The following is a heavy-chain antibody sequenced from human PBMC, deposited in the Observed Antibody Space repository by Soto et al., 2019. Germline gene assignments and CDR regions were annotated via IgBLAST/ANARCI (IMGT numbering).Heavy chain of an antibody. CDR1: GFTFSGSA. CDR2: IRSKANSYAT. J-gene: IGHJ6*03. Sequence: GGSLRLSCAASGFTFSGSAMHWVRQASGKGLEWVGRIRSKANSYATAYAASVKGRFTISRDDSKNTAYLQMNSLKTEDTAVYYCTRQVITMVRGVPKPYYYYYMDVWGKGTTVTVSS. D-gene: IGHD3-10*01. CDR3: TRQVITMVRGVPKPYYYYYMDV. V-gene: IGHV3-73*01.